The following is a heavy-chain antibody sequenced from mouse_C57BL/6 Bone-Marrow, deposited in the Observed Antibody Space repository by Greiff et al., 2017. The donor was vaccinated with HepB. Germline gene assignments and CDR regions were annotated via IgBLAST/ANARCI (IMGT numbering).Heavy chain of an antibody. J-gene: IGHJ2*01. CDR2: IDPEDGDT. V-gene: IGHV14-4*01. Sequence: EVKLVESGAELVRPGASVKLSCTASGFNIKDDYMHWVKQRPEQGLEWIGWIDPEDGDTEYASKFQGKATITADTSSNTAYLQLSSLTSEDTAVYYCTTMEVVPFDYWGQGTTLTVSS. CDR3: TTMEVVPFDY. CDR1: GFNIKDDY. D-gene: IGHD1-1*01.